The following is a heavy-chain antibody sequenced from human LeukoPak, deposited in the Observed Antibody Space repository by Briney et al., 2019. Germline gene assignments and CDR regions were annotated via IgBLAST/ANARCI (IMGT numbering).Heavy chain of an antibody. CDR2: IYSGGST. J-gene: IGHJ4*02. CDR3: ARHRRYCSGDTCYSGHDY. Sequence: GGSLRLSCAASGFTVSSNYMSWVRQAPGKGLGFVSIIYSGGSTYYADSLKGRFTISRDNSKNTLYLQMNSLRVEDTAVYYCARHRRYCSGDTCYSGHDYWGQGTLVIVSS. D-gene: IGHD2-15*01. V-gene: IGHV3-53*01. CDR1: GFTVSSNY.